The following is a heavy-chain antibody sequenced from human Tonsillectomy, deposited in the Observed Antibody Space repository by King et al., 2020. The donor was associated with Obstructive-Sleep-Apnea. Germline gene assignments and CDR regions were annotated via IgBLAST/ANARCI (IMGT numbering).Heavy chain of an antibody. CDR2: ISSSSSTI. J-gene: IGHJ4*02. V-gene: IGHV3-48*04. CDR1: GFTFSSYS. CDR3: ARDRVCGY. Sequence: VQLVESGGGLVQPGGSLRLSCAASGFTFSSYSMNWVRQAPGKGLEWVSYISSSSSTIYYADSVKGRFTISSDNVKNSLYLQMNSLRAEDTAVYYCARDRVCGYWGQGTLVTVSS. D-gene: IGHD2-21*01.